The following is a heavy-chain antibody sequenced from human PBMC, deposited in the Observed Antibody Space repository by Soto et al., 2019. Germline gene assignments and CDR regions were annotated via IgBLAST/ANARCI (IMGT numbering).Heavy chain of an antibody. CDR1: GDSISSNNW. V-gene: IGHV4-4*02. Sequence: SETLSLTCAVSGDSISSNNWWTWVRQSPGKGLELIGEIFQSGTTNYNTSLRSRVTMSMDMSKNQFSLKLSSVTAADTALYYCARAPPSAAYIDYWGQGALVTVSS. J-gene: IGHJ4*02. D-gene: IGHD3-3*01. CDR3: ARAPPSAAYIDY. CDR2: IFQSGTT.